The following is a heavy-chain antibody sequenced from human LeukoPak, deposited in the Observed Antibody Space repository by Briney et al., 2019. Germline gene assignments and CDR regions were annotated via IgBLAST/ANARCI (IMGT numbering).Heavy chain of an antibody. CDR1: GNSFTTYS. J-gene: IGHJ4*02. CDR2: IYPGDSDT. D-gene: IGHD1-26*01. CDR3: ARCGVGASFLDN. Sequence: GESLKISCRGSGNSFTTYSIGWVRQMPGKGLEWMGIIYPGDSDTRYSPSFQGQVTISADKSISTAYLQWSSLKASDTAIYYCARCGVGASFLDNWGQGTLVTVSS. V-gene: IGHV5-51*01.